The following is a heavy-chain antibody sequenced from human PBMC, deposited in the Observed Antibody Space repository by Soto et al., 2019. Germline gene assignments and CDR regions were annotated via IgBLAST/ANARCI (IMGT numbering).Heavy chain of an antibody. J-gene: IGHJ3*02. CDR1: GGTFSSYA. D-gene: IGHD2-15*01. Sequence: SVKVSCKASGGTFSSYAISWVRQAPGQGLEWMGGIIPISGTANYAQKFQGRVTITADESTSTAYMELSSLRSEDTAVYYCARAQDCSGGSCYSPNAFDIWGQGTMVTVSS. CDR3: ARAQDCSGGSCYSPNAFDI. V-gene: IGHV1-69*13. CDR2: IIPISGTA.